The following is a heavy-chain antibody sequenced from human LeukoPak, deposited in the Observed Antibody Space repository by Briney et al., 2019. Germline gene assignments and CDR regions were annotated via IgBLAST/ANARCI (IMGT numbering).Heavy chain of an antibody. V-gene: IGHV3-9*01. J-gene: IGHJ4*02. CDR2: INWNSGTI. CDR1: GFTFEDYA. CDR3: AKANYYDSSGYYRFDY. Sequence: GGSLRLSCAASGFTFEDYAMSWVRQAPGKGLEWVSSINWNSGTIVYADSVKGRFTISRDNAKNSLYLQMNSLRAEDTALYFCAKANYYDSSGYYRFDYWGQGTLVTVSS. D-gene: IGHD3-22*01.